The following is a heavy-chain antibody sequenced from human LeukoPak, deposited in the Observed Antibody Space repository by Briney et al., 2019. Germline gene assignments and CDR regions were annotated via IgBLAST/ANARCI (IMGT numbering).Heavy chain of an antibody. CDR3: ASSAGSVGTNDY. D-gene: IGHD1-26*01. Sequence: ASVKVSCKASGGTFSSYAISWVRQAPGQGLEWMGRIIPILGIANYAQKFQGRVTITADKSTSTAYMELSSLRSEDTAVYYCASSAGSVGTNDYWGQGTLVTVSS. V-gene: IGHV1-69*04. J-gene: IGHJ4*02. CDR2: IIPILGIA. CDR1: GGTFSSYA.